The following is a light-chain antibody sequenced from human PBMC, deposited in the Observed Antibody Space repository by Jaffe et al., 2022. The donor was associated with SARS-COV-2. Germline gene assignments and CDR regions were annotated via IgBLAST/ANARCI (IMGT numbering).Light chain of an antibody. V-gene: IGKV3-15*01. Sequence: EIVMTQSPATLSVSPGDRATLSCRASQTVTSNLAWYQQKPGQAPRLLIYGASTRATGIPARFSGSGSGTDFTLTISSLQSEDFAVYYCQQYDDWPPLAFGGGTKVEIK. J-gene: IGKJ4*01. CDR3: QQYDDWPPLA. CDR2: GAS. CDR1: QTVTSN.